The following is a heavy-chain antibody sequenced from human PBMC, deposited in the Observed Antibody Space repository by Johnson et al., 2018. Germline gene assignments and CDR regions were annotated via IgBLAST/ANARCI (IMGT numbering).Heavy chain of an antibody. V-gene: IGHV3-9*01. CDR2: ISWDSGNI. CDR1: GFTFDVYA. CDR3: AKDIRGPPDYYYYYYMDV. J-gene: IGHJ6*03. Sequence: VQLVQSGGGLVQPGMSLRLSCAASGFTFDVYAMHWVRQVPGKGLEWVSGISWDSGNIAYADSGKVRFTISSDNAKNSLYLQMNSLRAEETALYYCAKDIRGPPDYYYYYYMDVWGKGTTVTVSS.